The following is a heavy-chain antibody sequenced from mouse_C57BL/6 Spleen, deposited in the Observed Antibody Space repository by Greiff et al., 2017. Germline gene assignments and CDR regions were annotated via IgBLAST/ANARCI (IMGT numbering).Heavy chain of an antibody. D-gene: IGHD1-1*01. V-gene: IGHV1-4*01. CDR1: GYTFTSYT. CDR2: INPSSGYT. Sequence: VQLQQSGAELARPGASVKMSCKASGYTFTSYTMHWVKQRPGQGLEWIGYINPSSGYTKYNQKFKDKATLTADKSSSTAYMQLSSLTSEDSAVFFCARRGDGSSYLDYWGQGTTLTVSS. CDR3: ARRGDGSSYLDY. J-gene: IGHJ2*01.